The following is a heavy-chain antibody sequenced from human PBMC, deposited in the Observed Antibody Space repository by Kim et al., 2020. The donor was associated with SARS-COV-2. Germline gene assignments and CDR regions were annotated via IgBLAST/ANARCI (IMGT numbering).Heavy chain of an antibody. CDR2: GGSA. Sequence: GGSAYSAGSGKGRFTISRDNSKNTLYLQMSSLRAEDTAVYYCVTRVPLDYWGQGTLVTVSS. J-gene: IGHJ4*02. CDR3: VTRVPLDY. V-gene: IGHV3-64D*09.